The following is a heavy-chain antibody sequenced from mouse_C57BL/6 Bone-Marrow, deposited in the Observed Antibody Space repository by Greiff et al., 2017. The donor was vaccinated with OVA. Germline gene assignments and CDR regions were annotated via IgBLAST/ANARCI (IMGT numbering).Heavy chain of an antibody. CDR1: GYTFTEYT. D-gene: IGHD2-1*01. V-gene: IGHV1-62-2*01. CDR2: FYPGSGSI. Sequence: QVQLKESGAELVKPGASVKLSCKASGYTFTEYTIHWVKQRSGQGLEWIGWFYPGSGSIKYNEKFKDKATLTADKSSSTVYMELSRLTSEDSAVYFCARHEDQEGDGNYGFAYWGHGTLVTVSA. J-gene: IGHJ3*01. CDR3: ARHEDQEGDGNYGFAY.